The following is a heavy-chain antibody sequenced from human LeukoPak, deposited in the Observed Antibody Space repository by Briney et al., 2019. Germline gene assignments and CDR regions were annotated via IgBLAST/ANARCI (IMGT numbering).Heavy chain of an antibody. J-gene: IGHJ4*01. CDR3: AKSINWNYSPFDY. CDR1: GFTFSNYA. CDR2: ISDSGINT. V-gene: IGHV3-23*01. D-gene: IGHD1-7*01. Sequence: PGGSLRLSCAASGFTFSNYAMSWVRQAPGKGLEWVSVISDSGINTYYVDYVKGRFTISRDNSKNTLYLQMSSLRAEDTAVYYCAKSINWNYSPFDYWXXGTLVTVSX.